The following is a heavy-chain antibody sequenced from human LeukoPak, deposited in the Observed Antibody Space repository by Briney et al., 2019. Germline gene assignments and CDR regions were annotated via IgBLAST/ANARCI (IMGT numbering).Heavy chain of an antibody. CDR1: GYTFTSYY. V-gene: IGHV1-46*01. CDR2: IKPSGGST. D-gene: IGHD3-10*01. Sequence: GDSVKVSCKASGYTFTSYYMHWVRQAPGQGLEWMGIIKPSGGSTSYAQKFQGRVIMTRDMSTSTVYVELSSLRSEDTAVYYCARPRWFGELGAFDAFDIWGQGTMVTVSS. CDR3: ARPRWFGELGAFDAFDI. J-gene: IGHJ3*02.